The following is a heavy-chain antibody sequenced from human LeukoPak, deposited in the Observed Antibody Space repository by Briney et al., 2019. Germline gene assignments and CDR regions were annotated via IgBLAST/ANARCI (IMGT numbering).Heavy chain of an antibody. CDR3: ARSGSYYPFDY. Sequence: PSETLSLTCAVSGYSISSGYYWGWIRQPPGKGLEWIGSIYHSGSTYYNPSLKSRVTISVDTSKNQFSLKLSSVTAADTAVYYCARSGSYYPFDYWGQGTLVTVSS. CDR1: GYSISSGYY. CDR2: IYHSGST. V-gene: IGHV4-38-2*01. J-gene: IGHJ4*02. D-gene: IGHD3-10*01.